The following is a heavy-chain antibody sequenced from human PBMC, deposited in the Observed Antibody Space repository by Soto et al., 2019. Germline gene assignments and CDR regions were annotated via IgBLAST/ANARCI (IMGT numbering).Heavy chain of an antibody. Sequence: SVKFSCKASGYTFTSYYMHWVRQAPGQGLEWMGGIIPIFGTANYAQKFQGRVTITADESTSTAYMELSSLRSADTAVYYCAREGCSSTSCYPPYYYYGMDVWGQGTTVTVSS. V-gene: IGHV1-69*13. D-gene: IGHD2-2*01. CDR2: IIPIFGTA. J-gene: IGHJ6*02. CDR3: AREGCSSTSCYPPYYYYGMDV. CDR1: GYTFTSYY.